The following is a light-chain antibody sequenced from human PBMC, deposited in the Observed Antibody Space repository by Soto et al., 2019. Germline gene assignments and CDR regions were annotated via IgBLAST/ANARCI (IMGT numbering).Light chain of an antibody. J-gene: IGLJ3*02. Sequence: QAVVTQAPSLTVSPGGTVTLTCGSSTGAVTSGHYPYWFQQKPGQAPRILIYDTSNKQSWTPARFSGSLLGGKAALTLSGAQPEDEAEYYCLLSYSGAWVFGGGTKLTVL. CDR2: DTS. V-gene: IGLV7-46*01. CDR3: LLSYSGAWV. CDR1: TGAVTSGHY.